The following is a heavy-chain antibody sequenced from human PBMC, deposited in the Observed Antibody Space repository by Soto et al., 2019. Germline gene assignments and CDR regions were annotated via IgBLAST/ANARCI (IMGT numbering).Heavy chain of an antibody. Sequence: PGGSLRLSCTASGFTLSSYPMSLVRQTPGKGLQWVASVSVDPGNTYYADSVKGRFTISRDNSIYTLYLQMNNVTAEDTAIYYCVKDGIRGIHIDKWGEGTLVTVSS. J-gene: IGHJ4*02. CDR3: VKDGIRGIHIDK. CDR1: GFTLSSYP. CDR2: VSVDPGNT. V-gene: IGHV3-23*01.